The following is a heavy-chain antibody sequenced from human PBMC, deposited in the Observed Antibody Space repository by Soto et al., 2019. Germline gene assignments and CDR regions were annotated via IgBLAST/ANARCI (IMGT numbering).Heavy chain of an antibody. CDR1: GFTFSSYA. D-gene: IGHD3-10*01. Sequence: PGGSLRLSCAASGFTFSSYAMSWVRQAPGKGLEWVSAISGSGGSTYYADSVKGRFTISRDNSKNTLYLQMNSLRAEDTAVYYCAKDNGSGYHGSGSYPYWGQGTLVTVSS. V-gene: IGHV3-23*01. CDR3: AKDNGSGYHGSGSYPY. J-gene: IGHJ4*02. CDR2: ISGSGGST.